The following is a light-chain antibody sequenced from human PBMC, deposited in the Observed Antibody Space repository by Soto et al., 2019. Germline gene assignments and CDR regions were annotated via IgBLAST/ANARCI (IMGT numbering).Light chain of an antibody. Sequence: EVLMTQSPATLSVSPGERATLSCRASETVATNLAWYQQKPGQAPRLLISGASTRAAGISDRFRGSGSGTEFTLTISSLRSEDSAIYYCQQYFEWPPMTFGQGTKVDIK. CDR1: ETVATN. CDR2: GAS. V-gene: IGKV3-15*01. CDR3: QQYFEWPPMT. J-gene: IGKJ1*01.